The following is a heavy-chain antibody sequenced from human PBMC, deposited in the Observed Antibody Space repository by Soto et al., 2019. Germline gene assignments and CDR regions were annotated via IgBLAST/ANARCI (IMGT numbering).Heavy chain of an antibody. V-gene: IGHV1-3*01. Sequence: ASVKVSCKASGYTFTSYAMHWVRQAPGQRLGWMGWINAGNGNTKYSQKFQGRVNITRDTSASTAYMELSSLRSEDTAVYYCARAYCSGGSCYSLLWFDPWGQGTLVTVSS. J-gene: IGHJ5*02. D-gene: IGHD2-15*01. CDR3: ARAYCSGGSCYSLLWFDP. CDR2: INAGNGNT. CDR1: GYTFTSYA.